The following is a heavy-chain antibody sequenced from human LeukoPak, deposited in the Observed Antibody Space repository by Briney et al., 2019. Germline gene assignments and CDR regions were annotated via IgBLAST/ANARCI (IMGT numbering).Heavy chain of an antibody. CDR3: ASYGSEQL. CDR2: IYYSGST. Sequence: PSETLSLTCTVSGGSISSSSYYWGWIRLPPGKGLEWIGSIYYSGSTFHNPSLKSRVTISVDTSKNQFSLKLSSVTAADTAVYYCASYGSEQLWGQGTLVTVSS. V-gene: IGHV4-39*01. D-gene: IGHD3-10*01. J-gene: IGHJ4*02. CDR1: GGSISSSSYY.